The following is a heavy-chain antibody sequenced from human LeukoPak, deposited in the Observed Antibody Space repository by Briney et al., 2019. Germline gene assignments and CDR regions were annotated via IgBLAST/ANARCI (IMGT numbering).Heavy chain of an antibody. Sequence: SETLSLTCAVYGGSFSGYYWSWIRQPPGKGLEWIGEINHSGSTNYNPSLKSRVTISVDTSKNQFSLKLSSVTAADTAVYYCARLPGNYDSSGYYLHYFDYWGQGTLVTVSS. CDR1: GGSFSGYY. CDR3: ARLPGNYDSSGYYLHYFDY. D-gene: IGHD3-22*01. J-gene: IGHJ4*02. V-gene: IGHV4-34*01. CDR2: INHSGST.